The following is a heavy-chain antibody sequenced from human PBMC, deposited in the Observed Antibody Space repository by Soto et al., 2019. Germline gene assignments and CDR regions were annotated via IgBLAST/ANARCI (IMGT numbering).Heavy chain of an antibody. CDR2: IYHTEST. CDR1: GDSISSSFW. Sequence: PSETLSLTCAVSGDSISSSFWWSWVRQPPGKGLEWIGEIYHTESTVYNPSLKSRVTISVDKSKNQFSLNLDYATAADTEVYYCARYDFGTFDYWGRGILVTVSS. J-gene: IGHJ4*02. CDR3: ARYDFGTFDY. D-gene: IGHD4-17*01. V-gene: IGHV4-4*02.